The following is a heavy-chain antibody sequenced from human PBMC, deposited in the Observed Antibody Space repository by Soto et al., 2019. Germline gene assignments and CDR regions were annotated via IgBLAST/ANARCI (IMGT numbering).Heavy chain of an antibody. CDR2: IYYSGST. CDR3: AREDVLRFLEWPRGMDV. Sequence: SETLSLTCTVSGGSVSSGSYYWSWIRQPPGKGLEWIGYIYYSGSTNYNPSLKSRVTISVDTSKNQFSLKLSSVTAADTAVYYCAREDVLRFLEWPRGMDVWGQGTTVTVS. J-gene: IGHJ6*02. D-gene: IGHD3-3*01. CDR1: GGSVSSGSYY. V-gene: IGHV4-61*01.